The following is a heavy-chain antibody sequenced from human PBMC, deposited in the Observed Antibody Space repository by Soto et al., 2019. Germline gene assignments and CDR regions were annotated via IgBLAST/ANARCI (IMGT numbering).Heavy chain of an antibody. V-gene: IGHV3-64D*06. Sequence: HPGGSLRLSCSASGFTFSSYAMHWVRQAPGKGLEYVSAISSNGGSTYYADSVKGRFTISRDNSKNTLYLQMSSLRAEDTAVYYCVKDDEEAVAGTGGEYYYYGMDVWGQGTTVTVSS. CDR1: GFTFSSYA. CDR3: VKDDEEAVAGTGGEYYYYGMDV. D-gene: IGHD6-19*01. J-gene: IGHJ6*02. CDR2: ISSNGGST.